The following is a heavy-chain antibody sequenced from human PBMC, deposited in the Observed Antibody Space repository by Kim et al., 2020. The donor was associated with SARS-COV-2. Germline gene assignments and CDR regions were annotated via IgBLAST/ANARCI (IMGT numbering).Heavy chain of an antibody. CDR3: ARDLAGRNDY. J-gene: IGHJ4*02. Sequence: RTTDYADSVKGRFTSSRDNDKNPLQLQMNSLRAEDTAVYYCARDLAGRNDYWGQGTLVTVSS. D-gene: IGHD3-3*02. V-gene: IGHV3-74*01. CDR2: RTT.